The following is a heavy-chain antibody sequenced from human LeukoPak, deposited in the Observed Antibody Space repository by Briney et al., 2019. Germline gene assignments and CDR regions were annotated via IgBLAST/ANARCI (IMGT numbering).Heavy chain of an antibody. V-gene: IGHV1-2*02. J-gene: IGHJ5*02. CDR1: GYSFTDYY. Sequence: ASVKVSCKTSGYSFTDYYMHWVRQAPGQGLEWMGWINPNSGGTSSAQKFQGGVTMTKDTSISTVYMEVSWLTSDDTAIYYCARADRLHGGPYLIGPWGQGTLVTVSS. CDR3: ARADRLHGGPYLIGP. D-gene: IGHD2-21*01. CDR2: INPNSGGT.